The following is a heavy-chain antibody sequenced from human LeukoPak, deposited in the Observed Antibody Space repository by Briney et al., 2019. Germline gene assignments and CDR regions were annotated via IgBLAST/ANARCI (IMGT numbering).Heavy chain of an antibody. CDR2: INQDGSEK. CDR3: ASIYYSHYYMDV. J-gene: IGHJ6*03. CDR1: GFTFGSYW. Sequence: GGSLRLSCAASGFTFGSYWMSWVRQAPGKGLEWVANINQDGSEKYYVDSVKGRFTIPRDNAKNSLYLQMNSLRAEDTAVYYCASIYYSHYYMDVWGKGTTVTVSS. V-gene: IGHV3-7*01.